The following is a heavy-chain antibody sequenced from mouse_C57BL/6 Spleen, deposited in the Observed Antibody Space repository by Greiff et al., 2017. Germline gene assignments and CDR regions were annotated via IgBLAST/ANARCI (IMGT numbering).Heavy chain of an antibody. V-gene: IGHV1-50*01. D-gene: IGHD2-4*01. J-gene: IGHJ3*01. CDR2: IDPSDSYT. CDR3: ARPYDYDEFAY. CDR1: GYTFTSYW. Sequence: VQLQQPGAELVKPGASVKLSCKASGYTFTSYWMQWVKQRPGQGLEWIGEIDPSDSYTNYNQKFKGKATLTVDTSSSTAYMQLSSLTSEDSAVYYCARPYDYDEFAYWGQGTLVTVAA.